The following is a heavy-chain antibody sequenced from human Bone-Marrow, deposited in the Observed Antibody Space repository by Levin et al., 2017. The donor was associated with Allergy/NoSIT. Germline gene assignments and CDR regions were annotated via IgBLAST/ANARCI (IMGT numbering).Heavy chain of an antibody. J-gene: IGHJ5*02. Sequence: SETLSLTCTVSGGSISSSSYYWGWIRQPPGKGLEWIGSIYYSGSTYYNPSLKSRVTISVDTSKNQFSLKLSSVTAADTAVYYCARDSPLGYCSSTSCYWVWFDPWGQGTLVTVSS. CDR2: IYYSGST. V-gene: IGHV4-39*07. CDR3: ARDSPLGYCSSTSCYWVWFDP. D-gene: IGHD2-2*01. CDR1: GGSISSSSYY.